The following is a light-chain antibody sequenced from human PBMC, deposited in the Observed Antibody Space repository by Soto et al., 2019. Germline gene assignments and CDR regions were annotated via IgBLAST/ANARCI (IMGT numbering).Light chain of an antibody. Sequence: DFQDSQSPSNPFFSLGEKVTLNCRASQSISSWLAWYQQKPGKAPKLLIYKASSLESGVPSRFSGSGSGTEFTLTISTLQPDDFASYYCQQYNFYPLTFGGGTKVDIK. CDR2: KAS. V-gene: IGKV1-5*03. J-gene: IGKJ4*01. CDR3: QQYNFYPLT. CDR1: QSISSW.